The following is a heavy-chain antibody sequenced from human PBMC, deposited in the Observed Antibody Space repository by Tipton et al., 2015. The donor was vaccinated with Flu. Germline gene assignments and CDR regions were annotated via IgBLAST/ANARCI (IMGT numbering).Heavy chain of an antibody. CDR2: IYHSGST. CDR1: GYSISSGYY. J-gene: IGHJ3*02. V-gene: IGHV4-38-2*02. CDR3: ARALDSGAFDI. D-gene: IGHD1-1*01. Sequence: TLSLTCTVSGYSISSGYYWGWIRQPPGKGLEWIGGIYHSGSTYYNPSLKSRVTISVDTSKNQFSLKLSSVTAADTAVYYCARALDSGAFDIWGQGTMVTVSS.